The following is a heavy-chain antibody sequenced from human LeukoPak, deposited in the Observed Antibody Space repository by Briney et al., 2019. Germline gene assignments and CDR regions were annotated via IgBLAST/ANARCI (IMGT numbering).Heavy chain of an antibody. Sequence: PGGSLRLSRAASGFTFSNYAMTWVRQAPGGGLEWVSTISGGGGTTHYADSVKGRFIISRDNSKNTLSLQMNSLRAEDTAVYYCARGHSSGWYYFDHWGQGTLVTVSS. V-gene: IGHV3-23*01. CDR1: GFTFSNYA. CDR3: ARGHSSGWYYFDH. CDR2: ISGGGGTT. D-gene: IGHD6-19*01. J-gene: IGHJ4*02.